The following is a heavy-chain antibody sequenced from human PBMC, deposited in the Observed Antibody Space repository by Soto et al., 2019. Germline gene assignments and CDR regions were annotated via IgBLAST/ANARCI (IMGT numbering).Heavy chain of an antibody. CDR3: AREGVHNYTEYYFDY. CDR2: ISGVRDYI. CDR1: GFTFSYYP. D-gene: IGHD3-10*01. V-gene: IGHV3-21*06. J-gene: IGHJ4*02. Sequence: GGSLRLSCAASGFTFSYYPLHWVRRAPGKGLEWVSSISGVRDYIRYADSVKGRFTISRDNAKTSLYLQMNSLTAEDTAVYYCAREGVHNYTEYYFDYWGQGTLVTVSS.